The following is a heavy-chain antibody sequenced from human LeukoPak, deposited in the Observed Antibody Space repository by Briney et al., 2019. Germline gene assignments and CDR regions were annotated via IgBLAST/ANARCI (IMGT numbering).Heavy chain of an antibody. D-gene: IGHD3-3*01. Sequence: GGSLRLSCAASGFPFSSYEMNWVRQAPGKGLEWVSYISSSSDTIHYADSVKGRFTISRDNAKNSLFLQLKSLRAEDTADYYSAKVPRGSRIPIFRWGQGTLVTVSS. V-gene: IGHV3-48*03. CDR3: AKVPRGSRIPIFR. J-gene: IGHJ4*02. CDR2: ISSSSDTI. CDR1: GFPFSSYE.